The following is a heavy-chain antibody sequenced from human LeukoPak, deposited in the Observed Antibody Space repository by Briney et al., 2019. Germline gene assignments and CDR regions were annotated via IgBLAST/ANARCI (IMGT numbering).Heavy chain of an antibody. V-gene: IGHV2-5*01. D-gene: IGHD3-16*01. CDR3: ANKNAWGSYSRFDN. Sequence: SGPTLVNPTQTLTLTCSFSGCSLGTSGVGGGWIRQPPGKALEWPALIYWNDDKRYSPSLKSRLTITKVTSKNQVVLAMTNMDPVDTAAYYCANKNAWGSYSRFDNWGQGTLVTVSS. CDR2: IYWNDDK. CDR1: GCSLGTSGVG. J-gene: IGHJ4*02.